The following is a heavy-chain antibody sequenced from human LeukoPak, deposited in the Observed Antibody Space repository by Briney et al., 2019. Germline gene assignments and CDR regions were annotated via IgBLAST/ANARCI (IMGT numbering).Heavy chain of an antibody. V-gene: IGHV4-30-4*01. CDR3: ARVRYESGWHDY. CDR1: GDSINSGDYY. CDR2: TRYTGKT. Sequence: SETLSLTCTVSGDSINSGDYYWSWLRQTPGKGLEWIGYTRYTGKTDYNPSLKSRVTISIDTSKNQFSLKMISVTAADTAVYYCARVRYESGWHDYWGQGTLVTVSS. D-gene: IGHD6-19*01. J-gene: IGHJ4*02.